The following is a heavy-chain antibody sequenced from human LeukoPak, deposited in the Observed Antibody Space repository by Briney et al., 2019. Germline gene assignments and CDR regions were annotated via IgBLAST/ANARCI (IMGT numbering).Heavy chain of an antibody. CDR3: ARGGFWSGYSPTIRYYYYYMDV. CDR1: GGSISSGSHY. Sequence: SETLSLACTVSGGSISSGSHYWGWIRQPPGKGLEWIGRIYTSGSTNYNPSLKSRVTISVDTSKNQFSLKLSSVTAADTAVYYCARGGFWSGYSPTIRYYYYYMDVWGKGTTVTVSS. J-gene: IGHJ6*03. CDR2: IYTSGST. D-gene: IGHD3-3*01. V-gene: IGHV4-61*02.